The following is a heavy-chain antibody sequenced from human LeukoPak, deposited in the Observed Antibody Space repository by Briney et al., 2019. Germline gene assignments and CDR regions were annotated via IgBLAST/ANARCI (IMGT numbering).Heavy chain of an antibody. Sequence: GRSLRLSCAASGFMFSDYGMHWVRQTLGKGLEWVAFLRYDGSNKYHSDSVKGRFSISRDNSKNTLYLQMNSLRSEDTAVYYCAKDRRTYGSGTTNWFESWGQGTLVTVSS. J-gene: IGHJ5*01. CDR1: GFMFSDYG. CDR3: AKDRRTYGSGTTNWFES. CDR2: LRYDGSNK. D-gene: IGHD3-10*01. V-gene: IGHV3-30*02.